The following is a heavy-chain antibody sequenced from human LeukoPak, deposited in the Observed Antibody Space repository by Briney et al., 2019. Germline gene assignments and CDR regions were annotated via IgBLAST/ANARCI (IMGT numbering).Heavy chain of an antibody. J-gene: IGHJ4*02. CDR1: GFIFSSYG. D-gene: IGHD6-19*01. CDR2: ISGSGTST. CDR3: AKECQAVADTEEFDF. V-gene: IGHV3-23*01. Sequence: GGTLRLSCAASGFIFSSYGLTWVRQAPGKGLEWVSGISGSGTSTYYADSVKGRFTISRDNSKNTLYLQMNSLRAEDTAVYYCAKECQAVADTEEFDFWGQGTLVTVSS.